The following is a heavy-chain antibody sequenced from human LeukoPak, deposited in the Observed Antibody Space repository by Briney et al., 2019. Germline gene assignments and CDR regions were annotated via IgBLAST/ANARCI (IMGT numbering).Heavy chain of an antibody. CDR3: ARHGPIAARPWWFDP. V-gene: IGHV4-39*01. CDR2: MYYSGSI. CDR1: GGSISSGSYY. Sequence: SETLSLTCTVSGGSISSGSYYWGWIRQPPGKGLEWIGSMYYSGSIYSNPSLKSRVTISVDTSKNQFSLKLSSVTAADTAVYYCARHGPIAARPWWFDPWGQGTLVTVSS. D-gene: IGHD6-6*01. J-gene: IGHJ5*02.